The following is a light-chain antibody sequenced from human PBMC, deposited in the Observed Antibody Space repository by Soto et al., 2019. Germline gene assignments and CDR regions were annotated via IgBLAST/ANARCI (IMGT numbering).Light chain of an antibody. Sequence: EIVLTQSPCTLSLSPGERATLSCRASQSVSSSYLAWYQQKPGQAPRLLIYGASSRATGIPGRFSGSGSGTDFTLTISRLEPEDFAVYYCQQYGSSPRFTFGPGTLVDIK. CDR3: QQYGSSPRFT. V-gene: IGKV3-20*01. CDR2: GAS. CDR1: QSVSSSY. J-gene: IGKJ3*01.